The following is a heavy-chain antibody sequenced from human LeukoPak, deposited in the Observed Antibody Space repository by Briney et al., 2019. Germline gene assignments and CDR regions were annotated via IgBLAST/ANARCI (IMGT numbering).Heavy chain of an antibody. CDR1: GFTFSSSA. Sequence: QPGGSLRLSCAASGFTFSSSAMSWVRQAPGKGLEWVSAFSGSGTYYTDSVKGRFTISRDNSKNTLYLQMNSLRAEDTAVYYCARVSWFGEPDYWGQGTLVTVSS. V-gene: IGHV3-23*01. D-gene: IGHD3-10*01. CDR2: FSGSGT. CDR3: ARVSWFGEPDY. J-gene: IGHJ4*02.